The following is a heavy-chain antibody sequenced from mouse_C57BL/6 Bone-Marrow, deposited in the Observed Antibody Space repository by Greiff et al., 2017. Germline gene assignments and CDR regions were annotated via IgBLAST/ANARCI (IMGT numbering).Heavy chain of an antibody. J-gene: IGHJ2*01. Sequence: VQLQQSGAELVRPGASVMLSCTASGFTITDDYMHWVKQRPEQGLEWIGWIDPENGDTDSDSKFQGTATITADTSSNTAYLQLSSLTSEDTAVYYCTPYYGCDYWGQGTTLTVSS. D-gene: IGHD1-1*01. CDR3: TPYYGCDY. V-gene: IGHV14-4*01. CDR2: IDPENGDT. CDR1: GFTITDDY.